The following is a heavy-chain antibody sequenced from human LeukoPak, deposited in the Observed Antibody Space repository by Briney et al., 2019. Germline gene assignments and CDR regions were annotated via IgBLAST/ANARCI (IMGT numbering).Heavy chain of an antibody. CDR2: ISPRAYST. D-gene: IGHD6-25*01. Sequence: PGGSLRLSCTVSALNFSAAYISWIRQFTGGGLGLLSYISPRAYSTYYADCARGRSTVSRDHCHHSLFLKITTGWVDDLAIYDCARGKRTFDFWGEGTRVTV. CDR3: ARGKRTFDF. J-gene: IGHJ5*01. CDR1: ALNFSAAY. V-gene: IGHV3-11*01.